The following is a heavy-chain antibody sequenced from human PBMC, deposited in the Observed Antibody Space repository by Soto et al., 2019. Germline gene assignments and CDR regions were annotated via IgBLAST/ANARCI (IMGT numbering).Heavy chain of an antibody. J-gene: IGHJ5*02. Sequence: DVQLVESGGGLVKPGGSLRLSCAASGFTFSTYVMNWVRQAPGKGLEWVSSITGSSSYIYYADSVKGRFTISRDNARNSLYLQMNSLTAEDTAVYYCARRVESLVAIDHWGQGTPVTVSS. D-gene: IGHD5-12*01. CDR1: GFTFSTYV. CDR3: ARRVESLVAIDH. CDR2: ITGSSSYI. V-gene: IGHV3-21*01.